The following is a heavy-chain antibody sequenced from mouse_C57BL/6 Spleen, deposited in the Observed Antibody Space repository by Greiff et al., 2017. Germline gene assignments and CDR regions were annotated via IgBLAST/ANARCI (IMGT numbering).Heavy chain of an antibody. V-gene: IGHV1-39*01. CDR3: ARSARVADYYAMDY. CDR1: GYSFTDYN. CDR2: INPNYGTT. J-gene: IGHJ4*01. D-gene: IGHD3-1*01. Sequence: VHVKQSGPELVKPGASVKISCKASGYSFTDYNMNWVKQSNGKSLEWIGVINPNYGTTSYNQKFKGKATLTVDQSSSTAYMQLNSLTSEDSADYYCARSARVADYYAMDYWGQGTSVTVSS.